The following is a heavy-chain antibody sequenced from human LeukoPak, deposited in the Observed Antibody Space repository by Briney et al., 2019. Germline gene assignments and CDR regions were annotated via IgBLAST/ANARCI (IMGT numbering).Heavy chain of an antibody. CDR1: GFTFSSYA. J-gene: IGHJ4*02. CDR3: AKDSFSGSYFDY. Sequence: PGGSLRLSCAASGFTFSSYAMSWVRQAPGKGLEWVSAISGSGGSTYYADSVNGRFTISRDNSKNTLYLQMNSLRAEDTAVYYCAKDSFSGSYFDYWGQGTLVTVSS. CDR2: ISGSGGST. D-gene: IGHD3-10*01. V-gene: IGHV3-23*01.